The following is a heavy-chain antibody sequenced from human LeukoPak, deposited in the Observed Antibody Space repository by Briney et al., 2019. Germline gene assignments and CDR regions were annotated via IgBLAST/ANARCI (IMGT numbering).Heavy chain of an antibody. CDR3: ARELLGAFDY. J-gene: IGHJ4*02. D-gene: IGHD7-27*01. CDR2: ISYDGSKK. Sequence: GGSLRLCCAASGFTFSTYAMHWVRQALGKGLEWVAVISYDGSKKYYADSVKGRFTISRDNSKNTLYLQMNSLRAEDTAVYYCARELLGAFDYWGQGTLVTVSS. CDR1: GFTFSTYA. V-gene: IGHV3-30-3*01.